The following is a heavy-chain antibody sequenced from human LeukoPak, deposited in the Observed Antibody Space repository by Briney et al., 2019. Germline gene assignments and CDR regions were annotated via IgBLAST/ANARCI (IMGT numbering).Heavy chain of an antibody. Sequence: GGSLRLSCAASGFTFSSYSMNWVRQAPGKGLEWVSSISSSSYIYYADSVKGRFTISRDNAKNSLYLQMNSLRAEDTAVYYCARAVEALASGDYWGQGTLVTVSS. D-gene: IGHD3-10*01. CDR2: ISSSSYI. V-gene: IGHV3-21*01. CDR1: GFTFSSYS. CDR3: ARAVEALASGDY. J-gene: IGHJ4*02.